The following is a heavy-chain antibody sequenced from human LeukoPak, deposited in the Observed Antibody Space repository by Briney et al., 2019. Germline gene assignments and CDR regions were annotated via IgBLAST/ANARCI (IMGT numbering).Heavy chain of an antibody. J-gene: IGHJ6*02. CDR3: ARARSGTSRYYFYYGMDV. Sequence: GGSLRLSCAASGFTFSSYDMHWVRQATGKGLEWVSVIGTAGDTYYPGSVKGRFTISRENAKNSLYLQMNSLRAGDTAVYYCARARSGTSRYYFYYGMDVWGQGTTVTVSS. V-gene: IGHV3-13*01. D-gene: IGHD3-3*01. CDR2: IGTAGDT. CDR1: GFTFSSYD.